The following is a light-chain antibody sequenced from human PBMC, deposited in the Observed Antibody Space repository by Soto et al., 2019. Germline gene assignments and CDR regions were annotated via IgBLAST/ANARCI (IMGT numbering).Light chain of an antibody. V-gene: IGKV1-27*01. CDR1: QGIGDS. CDR3: QKYNFAPFT. Sequence: DIQMTQSPSSLSASVGDRVTISCRASQGIGDSLAWFQQRPGKPPKVLIHAASTLYSGVPSRFSGSGSGTNFTLTISSLRPEDFAVYFCQKYNFAPFTFGPG. J-gene: IGKJ3*01. CDR2: AAS.